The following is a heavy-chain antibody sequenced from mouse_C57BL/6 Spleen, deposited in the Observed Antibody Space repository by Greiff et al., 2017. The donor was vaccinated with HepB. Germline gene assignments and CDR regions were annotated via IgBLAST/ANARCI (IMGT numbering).Heavy chain of an antibody. Sequence: EVKVEESGGGLVKPGGSLKLSCAASGFTFSDYGMHWVRQAPEKGLEWVAYISSGSSTIYYADTVKGRFTISRDNAKNTLFLQMTSLRSEDTAMYYCARDGYYAYFDYWGQGTTLTVSS. CDR2: ISSGSSTI. J-gene: IGHJ2*01. D-gene: IGHD2-3*01. V-gene: IGHV5-17*01. CDR3: ARDGYYAYFDY. CDR1: GFTFSDYG.